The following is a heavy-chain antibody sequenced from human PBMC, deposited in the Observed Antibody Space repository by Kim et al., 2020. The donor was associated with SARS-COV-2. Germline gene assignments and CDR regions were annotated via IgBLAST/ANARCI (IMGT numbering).Heavy chain of an antibody. J-gene: IGHJ6*02. CDR3: ARGNCSSTSCYQMGYYYGMDI. CDR1: GGSISSGGYS. Sequence: SETLSLTCAVSGGSISSGGYSWSWIRQPPGKGLEWIGYIYHSGSTYYNPSLKSRVTISVDRSKNQFSLKLSSVTATDTAVYYCARGNCSSTSCYQMGYYYGMDIWGQGTTGTVSS. D-gene: IGHD2-2*01. V-gene: IGHV4-30-2*01. CDR2: IYHSGST.